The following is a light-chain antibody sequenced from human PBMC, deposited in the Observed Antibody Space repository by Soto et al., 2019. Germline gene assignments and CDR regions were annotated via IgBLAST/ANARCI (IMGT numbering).Light chain of an antibody. CDR3: ETLDSNTRV. V-gene: IGLV4-60*02. Sequence: QPVLTQSSSASASLGSSVKLTCTLSSGHSSYIIAWHQQQPGKAPRYLMKLEGSGSYNKGSGVPDRFSGSSSGADRYLTISNLQFEDEANYYWETLDSNTRVFGGGTKLTVL. CDR1: SGHSSYI. J-gene: IGLJ2*01. CDR2: LEGSGSY.